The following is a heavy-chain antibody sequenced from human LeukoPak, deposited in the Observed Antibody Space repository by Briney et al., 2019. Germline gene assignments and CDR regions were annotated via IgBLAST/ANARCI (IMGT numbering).Heavy chain of an antibody. J-gene: IGHJ4*02. D-gene: IGHD5-18*01. CDR3: MTAAGYNFGQY. Sequence: GGSLRLSCAASGFTFSSYGMHWVRQAPGKGLEWVAVIWYDGSNKYYADSVKGRFTISRDNSKNTLYLQMNSLRAEDTAIYYCMTAAGYNFGQYWGQGTLVTVPS. CDR2: IWYDGSNK. CDR1: GFTFSSYG. V-gene: IGHV3-33*01.